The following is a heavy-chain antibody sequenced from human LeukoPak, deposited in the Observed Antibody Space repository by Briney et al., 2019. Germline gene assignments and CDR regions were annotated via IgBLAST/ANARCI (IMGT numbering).Heavy chain of an antibody. CDR3: ARDRFDYGGKAAFDI. V-gene: IGHV1-24*01. Sequence: ASVKVSCKVSGYTLTELSMHWVRQAPGKGLERMGGFDPEDGETIYAQKFQGRVTMTEDTSTDTAYMELSSLRSEDTAVYYCARDRFDYGGKAAFDIWGQGTMVTVSS. D-gene: IGHD4-23*01. CDR1: GYTLTELS. CDR2: FDPEDGET. J-gene: IGHJ3*02.